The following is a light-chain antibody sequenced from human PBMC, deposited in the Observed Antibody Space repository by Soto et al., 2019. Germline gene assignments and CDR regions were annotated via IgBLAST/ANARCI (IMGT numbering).Light chain of an antibody. V-gene: IGKV3-15*01. CDR2: GAS. CDR1: QSVSSN. Sequence: IVMTQSPATLSVSPGERATLSCRASQSVSSNLAWYQQKPGQAPRLLIYGASTRATGIPARFSGSGSGTEFTLTISNLQAEDVAVYYCQQYLHTPRTFGPGTKVDIK. J-gene: IGKJ1*01. CDR3: QQYLHTPRT.